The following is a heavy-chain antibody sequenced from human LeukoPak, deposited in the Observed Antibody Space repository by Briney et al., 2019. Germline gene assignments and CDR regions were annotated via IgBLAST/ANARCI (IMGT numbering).Heavy chain of an antibody. J-gene: IGHJ4*02. CDR2: IKQDGSEK. Sequence: GGSLRLSCAASGFTFSSYSMSWVRQAPGKGLEWVANIKQDGSEKYYVDSVKGRFTISRDNAKNSLYLQMNSLRAEDTAVYYCARVYSSGWGPVNPFDYWGQGTLVTVS. CDR1: GFTFSSYS. CDR3: ARVYSSGWGPVNPFDY. V-gene: IGHV3-7*01. D-gene: IGHD6-19*01.